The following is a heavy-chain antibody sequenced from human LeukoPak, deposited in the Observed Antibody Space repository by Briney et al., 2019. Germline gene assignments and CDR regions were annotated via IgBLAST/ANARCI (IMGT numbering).Heavy chain of an antibody. CDR3: ARENTHDYGLLV. CDR2: ISRSSSYI. J-gene: IGHJ4*02. Sequence: GGSLRLSCAASGFTFTNYSMNWVRQAPGKGLEWVSSISRSSSYIYYAASVKGRFTISRDNAKNSLYLQMNSLRVGDTAVYCCARENTHDYGLLVWGQGTLVTVSS. CDR1: GFTFTNYS. D-gene: IGHD4-17*01. V-gene: IGHV3-21*04.